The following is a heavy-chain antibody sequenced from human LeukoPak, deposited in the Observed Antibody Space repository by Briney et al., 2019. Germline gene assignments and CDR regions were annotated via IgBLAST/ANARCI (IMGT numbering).Heavy chain of an antibody. CDR3: ARGFNGSGWYYFDY. Sequence: SETLSLTCTVYGGSFSGYYWSWIRQPPGKGLEWIGEINHSGSTNYNPSLKSRVTISVDTSKNQFSLKLSSVTAADTAVYYCARGFNGSGWYYFDYWGQGTLVTVSS. J-gene: IGHJ4*02. D-gene: IGHD6-19*01. CDR2: INHSGST. CDR1: GGSFSGYY. V-gene: IGHV4-34*01.